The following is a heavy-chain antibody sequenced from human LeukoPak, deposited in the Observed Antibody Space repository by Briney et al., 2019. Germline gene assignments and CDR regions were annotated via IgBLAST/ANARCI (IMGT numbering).Heavy chain of an antibody. D-gene: IGHD6-19*01. CDR3: ARGSSGWYRGYNWFDP. J-gene: IGHJ5*02. Sequence: PSETLSLTCTVSGYSISSGYYWGWIRQPPGKGLEWIGSIYHSGSTYYNPSLKSRVTISVDTSKNQFSLKLSSVTAADTAVYYCARGSSGWYRGYNWFDPWGQGTLVTVSS. CDR1: GYSISSGYY. V-gene: IGHV4-38-2*02. CDR2: IYHSGST.